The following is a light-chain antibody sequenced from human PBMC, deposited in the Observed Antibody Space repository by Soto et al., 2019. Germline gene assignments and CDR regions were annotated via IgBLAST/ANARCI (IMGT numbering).Light chain of an antibody. CDR2: EVS. CDR3: SSYTGSSTLL. CDR1: SSDVGGYNY. V-gene: IGLV2-14*01. J-gene: IGLJ2*01. Sequence: QSALTQPASVSGSPGQSITISCTGTSSDVGGYNYVSWYQQHPGKVPKLMIFEVSNRPSGVSNRFSGSKSGNTASLTISGLQAEDEADYYCSSYTGSSTLLFGGGTKLTVL.